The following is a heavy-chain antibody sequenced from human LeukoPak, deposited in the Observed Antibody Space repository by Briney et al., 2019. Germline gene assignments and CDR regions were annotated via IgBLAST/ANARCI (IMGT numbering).Heavy chain of an antibody. J-gene: IGHJ4*02. D-gene: IGHD3-3*01. CDR2: IYYSGST. CDR3: AATYYDFWSGYYYYFDY. Sequence: TASQTLSLTCTVSGGSISSGGYYWSWIRQPPGKGLEWIGYIYYSGSTNYNPSLKSRVTISVDTSKNQFSLKLSSVTAADTAVYYCAATYYDFWSGYYYYFDYWGQGTLVTVSS. V-gene: IGHV4-61*08. CDR1: GGSISSGGYY.